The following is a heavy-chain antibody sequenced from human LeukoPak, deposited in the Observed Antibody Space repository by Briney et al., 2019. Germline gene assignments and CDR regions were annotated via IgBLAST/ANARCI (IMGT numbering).Heavy chain of an antibody. J-gene: IGHJ3*02. CDR1: GLTFSSYA. CDR2: ISGNGGGT. D-gene: IGHD3-10*01. V-gene: IGHV3-23*01. CDR3: AKDSGELLYGDAFDI. Sequence: GGSLRFSCAASGLTFSSYAMSWVRQAPGKGLEWVSGISGNGGGTYYADSVKGRFTISRDNSKNMLYLQMNSLRAEDTAVYYCAKDSGELLYGDAFDIWGQGTMVRVSS.